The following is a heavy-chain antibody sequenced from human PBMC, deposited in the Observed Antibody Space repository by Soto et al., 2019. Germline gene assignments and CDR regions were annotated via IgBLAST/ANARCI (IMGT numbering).Heavy chain of an antibody. D-gene: IGHD2-2*01. CDR3: TSSSSTVTTLDY. CDR2: AFQSGST. Sequence: TGEAFQSGSTYYNQSLKSRVTISRDRSKNQFSLKLSSVTAADTDGYYCTSSSSTVTTLDYWGQGTLFTVSS. J-gene: IGHJ4*02. V-gene: IGHV4-30-2*01.